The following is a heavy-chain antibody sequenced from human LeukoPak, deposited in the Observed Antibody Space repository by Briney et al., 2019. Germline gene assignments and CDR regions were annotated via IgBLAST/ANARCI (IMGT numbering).Heavy chain of an antibody. CDR3: ASARYDSSGYYSFDY. J-gene: IGHJ4*02. CDR2: IHYSGST. Sequence: ETLSLTCTVSGGSISSYYWSWIRQPPGKGLVWIGYIHYSGSTNYNPSLKSRVTISIDTSKNQFSLKLSSVTAADTAVYYCASARYDSSGYYSFDYWGQGTLVTVSS. CDR1: GGSISSYY. D-gene: IGHD3-22*01. V-gene: IGHV4-59*01.